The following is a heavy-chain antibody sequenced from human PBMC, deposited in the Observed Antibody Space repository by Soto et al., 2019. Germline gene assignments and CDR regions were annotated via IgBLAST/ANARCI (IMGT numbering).Heavy chain of an antibody. CDR3: ARRYYYDSSVYDAFDI. CDR1: GYSFTSYW. Sequence: GESLKISCTGSGYSFTSYWIGWVRQMPGKGLEWMGIIYPGDSDTRYSPSFQGQVTISADKSISTAYLQWSSLKASDTAMYYCARRYYYDSSVYDAFDIWGQGTMVNVSS. D-gene: IGHD3-22*01. V-gene: IGHV5-51*01. CDR2: IYPGDSDT. J-gene: IGHJ3*02.